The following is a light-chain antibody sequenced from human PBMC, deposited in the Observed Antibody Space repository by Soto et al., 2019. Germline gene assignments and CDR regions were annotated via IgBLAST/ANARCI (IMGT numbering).Light chain of an antibody. V-gene: IGLV2-14*03. CDR3: GSYTTSGSVV. CDR2: DVN. J-gene: IGLJ2*01. Sequence: QSALTQPASVSGSPGQSIAISCLGTSSDVGAYNYVSWYQQHPGKAPKLVIYDVNNRPSGVSNRFSGSKSGNTASLTISGLQAEDEADYYCGSYTTSGSVVFGGGTKLTVL. CDR1: SSDVGAYNY.